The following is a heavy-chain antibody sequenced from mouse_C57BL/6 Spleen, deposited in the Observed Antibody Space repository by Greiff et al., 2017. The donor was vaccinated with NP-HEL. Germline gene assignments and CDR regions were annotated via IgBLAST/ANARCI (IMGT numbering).Heavy chain of an antibody. CDR3: TTGLSWFAY. V-gene: IGHV14-4*01. J-gene: IGHJ3*01. D-gene: IGHD3-1*01. CDR1: GFNIKDDY. CDR2: IDPENGDT. Sequence: EVQLQQSGAELVRPGASVKLSCTASGFNIKDDYMHWVKQRPEQGLEWIGWIDPENGDTEYASKFQGQATITADTSSNTAYLQLSSLTSEDTAVYYCTTGLSWFAYWGQGTLVTVSA.